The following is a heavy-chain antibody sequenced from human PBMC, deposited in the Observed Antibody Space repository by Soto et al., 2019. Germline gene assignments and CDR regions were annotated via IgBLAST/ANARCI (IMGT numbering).Heavy chain of an antibody. D-gene: IGHD3-10*01. CDR3: ARGSVVRGFDY. CDR2: ISAYNGNT. Sequence: QVQLVQSGAEVKKPGASVKVSCKASGYTFTKYDISWVRQAPGQGLEWMGWISAYNGNTNYTHKLQGRVNMTTDTSTSTAYMELRSLRSDDTALYYCARGSVVRGFDYWGQGTLVTVSS. J-gene: IGHJ4*02. CDR1: GYTFTKYD. V-gene: IGHV1-18*01.